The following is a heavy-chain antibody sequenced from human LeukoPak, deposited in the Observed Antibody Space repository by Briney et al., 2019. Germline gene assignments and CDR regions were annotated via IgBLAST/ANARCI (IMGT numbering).Heavy chain of an antibody. J-gene: IGHJ5*02. CDR2: ISGSGGST. CDR3: AKEKGADTMVRINWFDP. Sequence: GGSLRLSCAASGFTFSSYSMNWVRQAPGKGLEWVSAISGSGGSTYYADSVKGRFTISRDNSKNTLYLQMNSLRAEDTAVYYCAKEKGADTMVRINWFDPWGQGTLVTVSS. D-gene: IGHD3-10*01. V-gene: IGHV3-23*01. CDR1: GFTFSSYS.